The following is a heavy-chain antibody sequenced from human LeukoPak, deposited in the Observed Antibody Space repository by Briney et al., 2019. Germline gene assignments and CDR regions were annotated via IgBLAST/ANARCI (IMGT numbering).Heavy chain of an antibody. CDR3: ARDGYGGVDS. V-gene: IGHV4-39*07. J-gene: IGHJ4*02. CDR2: TYYRGTT. Sequence: SDTLSLTCTVSGASISSTSYYWGWIRQPPGKGLEWIGSTYYRGTTYYNPSLKSRVTISVDTSKNQFSLKLSSVTAADTAVYYCARDGYGGVDSWGQGTLVTVSS. CDR1: GASISSTSYY. D-gene: IGHD3-10*01.